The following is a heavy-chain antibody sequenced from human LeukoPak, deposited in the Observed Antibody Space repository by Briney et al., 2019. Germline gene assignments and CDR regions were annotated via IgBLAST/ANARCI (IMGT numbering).Heavy chain of an antibody. D-gene: IGHD2-8*01. V-gene: IGHV3-33*01. Sequence: GGSPRLSCAASGFTFSSYAMDWVRQAPGKGLEWVAVIWSDGSNKYYADSVEGRFTISRDNSKNTLHLQMDSLRAEDTAVYYCAREVNGAYYFDYWGQGTLVTVSS. J-gene: IGHJ4*02. CDR2: IWSDGSNK. CDR1: GFTFSSYA. CDR3: AREVNGAYYFDY.